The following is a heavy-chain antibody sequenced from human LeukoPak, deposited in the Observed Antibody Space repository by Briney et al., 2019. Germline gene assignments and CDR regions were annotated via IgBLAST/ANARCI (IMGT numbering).Heavy chain of an antibody. CDR2: ISSSGSVI. D-gene: IGHD3-10*01. V-gene: IGHV3-48*03. CDR3: ARDLWFGETHY. CDR1: GFTFSSYE. Sequence: TGGSLRLSCATSGFTFSSYEMNWVRQAPGKGLEWVSYISSSGSVIYYADSVKGRFTISRDNAKNSLYLQMNSLRAEDTALYYCARDLWFGETHYWGQGTLVTVSS. J-gene: IGHJ4*02.